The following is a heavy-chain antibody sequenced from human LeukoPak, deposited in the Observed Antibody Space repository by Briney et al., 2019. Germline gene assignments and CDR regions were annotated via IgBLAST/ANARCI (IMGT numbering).Heavy chain of an antibody. CDR2: IYHSGST. CDR3: ASNRYAQYSSGWYNWFDP. CDR1: GGSISSSNW. Sequence: SGTLSLTCAVSGGSISSSNWWSWVRQPPGKGLEWIGEIYHSGSTSYNPSLKSRVTISVDKSKNQFSLKLSSVTAADTAVYYCASNRYAQYSSGWYNWFDPWGQGTLVTVSS. J-gene: IGHJ5*02. V-gene: IGHV4-4*02. D-gene: IGHD6-19*01.